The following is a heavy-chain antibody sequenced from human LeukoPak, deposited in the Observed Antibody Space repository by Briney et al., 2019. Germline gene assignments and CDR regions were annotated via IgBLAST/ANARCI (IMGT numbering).Heavy chain of an antibody. V-gene: IGHV3-23*01. CDR3: AKVTGGDMITYGGLDY. Sequence: GGSLRLSCAASGFTFSGYAMSWVRQAPGKGLEWVSAIIGSGDTTYYAGSVKGRLTISRDNSKNTLYLQMNSLRAEDTAVYYCAKVTGGDMITYGGLDYWGQGTLVTVSS. J-gene: IGHJ4*02. CDR1: GFTFSGYA. CDR2: IIGSGDTT. D-gene: IGHD3-16*01.